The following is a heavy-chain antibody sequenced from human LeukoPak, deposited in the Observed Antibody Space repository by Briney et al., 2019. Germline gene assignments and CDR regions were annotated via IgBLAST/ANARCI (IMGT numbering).Heavy chain of an antibody. CDR3: ARDDRLCSSGWSYYFDY. D-gene: IGHD6-19*01. V-gene: IGHV3-30*04. J-gene: IGHJ4*02. Sequence: GRSLRLSCAASGFTFSSYAMHWVRQAPGKGLEWVAVISYDGSNKYYADSVKGRFTISRDNSKNTLYLQMNSLRAEDTAVYYCARDDRLCSSGWSYYFDYWGQGTLVTVSS. CDR1: GFTFSSYA. CDR2: ISYDGSNK.